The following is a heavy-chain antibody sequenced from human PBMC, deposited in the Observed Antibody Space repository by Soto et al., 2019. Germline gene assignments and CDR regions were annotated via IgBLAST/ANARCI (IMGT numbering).Heavy chain of an antibody. Sequence: EVQLLESGGGLVQPGGSLRLSCAASGFTFSSYAMSWVRQAPGKGLEWVSAISGSGGSTYYADSVKGRFTISRDNSKNTLYLQMTSLRAEDTAVYYCAKGTEIGVINDYWGQGTLVTVSS. V-gene: IGHV3-23*01. CDR1: GFTFSSYA. CDR3: AKGTEIGVINDY. D-gene: IGHD3-10*01. CDR2: ISGSGGST. J-gene: IGHJ4*02.